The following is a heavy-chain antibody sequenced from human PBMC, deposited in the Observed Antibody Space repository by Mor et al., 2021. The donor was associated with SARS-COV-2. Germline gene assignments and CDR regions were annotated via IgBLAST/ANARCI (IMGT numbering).Heavy chain of an antibody. V-gene: IGHV1-18*01. D-gene: IGHD3-10*01. Sequence: YLISGLRQAPGQGLEWMGWISTYTGDTNYAQNLQGRITMTTDTSTTTAYMEMRSLRSDDTAVYYCVTAGGAYWGQGTLVTVSS. J-gene: IGHJ4*02. CDR2: ISTYTGDT. CDR3: VTAGGAY. CDR1: YL.